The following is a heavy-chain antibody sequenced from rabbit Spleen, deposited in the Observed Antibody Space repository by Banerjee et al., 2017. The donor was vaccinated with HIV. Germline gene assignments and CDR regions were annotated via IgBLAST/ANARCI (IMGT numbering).Heavy chain of an antibody. Sequence: QSLEESGGDLVKPGASLTLTCIASGVSFSGDSYMCWVRQAPGRGLEWIACIDVFGSGVTHYASWAKGRFTISRTSSTTVALQMTRLTDADTATYFCARDSAGREDFNLWGQGTLVTVS. V-gene: IGHV1S40*01. CDR1: GVSFSGDSY. D-gene: IGHD4-2*01. J-gene: IGHJ4*01. CDR3: ARDSAGREDFNL. CDR2: IDVFGSGVT.